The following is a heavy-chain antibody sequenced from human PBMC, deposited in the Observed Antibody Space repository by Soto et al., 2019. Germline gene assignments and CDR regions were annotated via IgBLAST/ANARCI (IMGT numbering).Heavy chain of an antibody. CDR2: IIPVFGTP. CDR1: GGSLSNYG. V-gene: IGHV1-69*12. CDR3: ARGDATKIVVTTYYAMDV. D-gene: IGHD3-22*01. Sequence: QVQLVQSGAEVKKPGSSVKVSCKASGGSLSNYGISWVRQAPGQGLEWMGAIIPVFGTPNYAQKFQDRVPIPADASTTTVYMEVRSLTSEDTAVYYCARGDATKIVVTTYYAMDVWGQGTTVTVSS. J-gene: IGHJ6*02.